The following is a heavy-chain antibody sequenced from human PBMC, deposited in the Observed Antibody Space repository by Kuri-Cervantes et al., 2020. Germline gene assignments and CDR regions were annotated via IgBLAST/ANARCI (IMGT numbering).Heavy chain of an antibody. Sequence: SETLSLTCTVSGGSVSSGSYYWSWIRQPPGKGLEWIGYVYYSGSTNYNPSLKSRVTISVDTSKNQFSLKLSSVTAADTAVYYCATSSRNAFDIWGQGTMVTVSS. CDR2: VYYSGST. D-gene: IGHD6-13*01. V-gene: IGHV4-61*01. J-gene: IGHJ3*02. CDR3: ATSSRNAFDI. CDR1: GGSVSSGSYY.